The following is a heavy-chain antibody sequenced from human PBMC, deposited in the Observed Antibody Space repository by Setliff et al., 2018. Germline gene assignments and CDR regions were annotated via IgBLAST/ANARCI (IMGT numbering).Heavy chain of an antibody. D-gene: IGHD7-27*01. CDR2: ISYGGNA. V-gene: IGHV4-31*03. CDR3: ASVNWGYYYMDI. J-gene: IGHJ6*03. Sequence: PSETLSLTCSVSGDSISSAAWIRQHPGQGLEWIGYISYGGNARYNPSLERRVTISVDRSDNQFSLRLTSVTAADTAVYFCASVNWGYYYMDIWGKGTTVTVSS. CDR1: GDSISSAA.